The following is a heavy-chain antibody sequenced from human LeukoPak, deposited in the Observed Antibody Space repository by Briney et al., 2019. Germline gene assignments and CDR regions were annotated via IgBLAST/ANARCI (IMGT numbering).Heavy chain of an antibody. CDR3: AKDSSDYYFDY. D-gene: IGHD3-22*01. V-gene: IGHV3-30*02. CDR2: IWYDEITK. CDR1: GFTFRSYG. Sequence: PGGSLRLSCVASGFTFRSYGIHWVRQAPGKGLEWLAFIWYDEITKDYADSVKGRFTISRDNSKNTLYVQMNSLRADDTAAYYCAKDSSDYYFDYWGQGTLVTVSS. J-gene: IGHJ4*02.